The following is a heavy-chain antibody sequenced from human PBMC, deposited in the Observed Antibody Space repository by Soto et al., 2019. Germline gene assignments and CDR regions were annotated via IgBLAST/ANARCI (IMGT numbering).Heavy chain of an antibody. D-gene: IGHD6-25*01. CDR2: FSTYNGNT. Sequence: QVPLVQSGGEVKKPGASVKVSCRASGYTFTSYGIAWVRQAPGQGPEWMGWFSTYNGNTNSAQKFQGRLVLTTDTATNTAYMELRSLTSDDTAIYYCARGSVGPGYYIDVWGKGTTVTVPS. CDR1: GYTFTSYG. CDR3: ARGSVGPGYYIDV. J-gene: IGHJ6*03. V-gene: IGHV1-18*01.